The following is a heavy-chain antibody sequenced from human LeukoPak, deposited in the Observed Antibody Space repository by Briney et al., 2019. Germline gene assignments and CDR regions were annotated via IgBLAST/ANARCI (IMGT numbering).Heavy chain of an antibody. Sequence: GGSLRLSCAASGFTFSSYGMHWVRQAPGKGLEWVAVISYDGSNKYYADSVKGRFTISRDNSKNTLYLQMNSLRAEDTAVYYCSTAVRGNWNYWFDPWGQGTLVTVSS. J-gene: IGHJ5*02. V-gene: IGHV3-30*03. D-gene: IGHD1-1*01. CDR3: STAVRGNWNYWFDP. CDR1: GFTFSSYG. CDR2: ISYDGSNK.